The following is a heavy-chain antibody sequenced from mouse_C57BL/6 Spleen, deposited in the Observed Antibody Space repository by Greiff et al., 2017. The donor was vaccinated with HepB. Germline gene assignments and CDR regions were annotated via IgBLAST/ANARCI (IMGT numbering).Heavy chain of an antibody. CDR2: ISSGSSTI. Sequence: EVKLMESGGGLVKPGGSLKLSCAASGFTFSDYGMHWVRQAPEKGLEWVAYISSGSSTISYADTVKGRFTISRDNAKNTLFLQMTSLRSEDTAMYYCARPPHYYGSSLWFAYWGQGTLVTVSA. CDR3: ARPPHYYGSSLWFAY. V-gene: IGHV5-17*01. J-gene: IGHJ3*01. D-gene: IGHD1-1*01. CDR1: GFTFSDYG.